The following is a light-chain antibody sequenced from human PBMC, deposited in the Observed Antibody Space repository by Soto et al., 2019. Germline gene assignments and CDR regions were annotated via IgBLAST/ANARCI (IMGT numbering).Light chain of an antibody. V-gene: IGLV1-44*01. CDR2: TND. Sequence: QSVLTQTPSASESPGQRVTISCSGSSSNIGRNTVSWYQQLAGTAPKLLIYTNDQRPSGVPDRFSGSKSGTSASLAISGLQSEDEADYYCAAWDDSLDVYVFGTGTKVTGL. J-gene: IGLJ1*01. CDR1: SSNIGRNT. CDR3: AAWDDSLDVYV.